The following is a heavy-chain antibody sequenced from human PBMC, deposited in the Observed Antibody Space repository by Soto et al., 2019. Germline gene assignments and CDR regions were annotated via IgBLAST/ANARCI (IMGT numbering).Heavy chain of an antibody. V-gene: IGHV3-21*01. D-gene: IGHD1-26*01. CDR1: GFSFSSYS. CDR3: ARDPGDSGSGSPIY. CDR2: ISSGSTYI. Sequence: GGSLRLSCAASGFSFSSYSMNWVRQAPGKGLEWVSSISSGSTYIYYADSLKGRFTISRDNGKNSLYLQMNSLTAEDTAVYYCARDPGDSGSGSPIYWGQGTLVTVSS. J-gene: IGHJ4*02.